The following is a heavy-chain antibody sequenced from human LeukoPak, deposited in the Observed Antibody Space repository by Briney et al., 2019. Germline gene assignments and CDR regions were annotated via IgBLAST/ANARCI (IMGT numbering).Heavy chain of an antibody. J-gene: IGHJ6*02. CDR3: ARARWFSYYGMDV. CDR1: GGSFSGYY. Sequence: SETLSLTCAVYGGSFSGYYWSWIRQPPGKGLEWIGEINHSGSTNYNPSLKSRVTISVDTSKNQFSLKLSSVTAADTAVYYCARARWFSYYGMDVWGQGTTVTVSS. D-gene: IGHD3-10*01. V-gene: IGHV4-34*01. CDR2: INHSGST.